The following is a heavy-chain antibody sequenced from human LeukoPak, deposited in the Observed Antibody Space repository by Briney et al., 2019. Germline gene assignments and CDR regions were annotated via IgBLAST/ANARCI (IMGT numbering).Heavy chain of an antibody. J-gene: IGHJ6*02. Sequence: SETLSLTCAVYGGSFSDYYWTWIRQSPGKALEWIGEINHGGATDYNPSLKSRVTISVDTSKNQFSLKVRSVTAADTAVYYCARRVRGVSFYYYNGMDVWGQGTTVTVSS. CDR2: INHGGAT. V-gene: IGHV4-34*01. D-gene: IGHD3-10*01. CDR1: GGSFSDYY. CDR3: ARRVRGVSFYYYNGMDV.